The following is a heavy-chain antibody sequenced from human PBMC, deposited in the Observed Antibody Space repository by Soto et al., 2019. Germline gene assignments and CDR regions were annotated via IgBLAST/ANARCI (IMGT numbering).Heavy chain of an antibody. Sequence: GGSLRLWWAASGFTCGGYSRNWVRQAPGKGLEWVSSISSSSSYIYYADSVKGRFTISRDNAKNSLYLQMNSLRAEDTAVYYCARGPSGAFDIWGQGTMVTVSS. CDR3: ARGPSGAFDI. J-gene: IGHJ3*02. V-gene: IGHV3-21*01. CDR1: GFTCGGYS. CDR2: ISSSSSYI.